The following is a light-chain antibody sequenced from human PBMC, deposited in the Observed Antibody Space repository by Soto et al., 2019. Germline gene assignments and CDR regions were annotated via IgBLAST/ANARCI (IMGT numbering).Light chain of an antibody. CDR2: EVS. J-gene: IGLJ2*01. CDR1: NSDVGDYTY. Sequence: QSALTQPRSVSGSPGQSVTISCTGTNSDVGDYTYVSWYQQYPDKAPKLMIYEVSNRPSGVSNRFSGSKSGNTASLTISGLQPEDEADYYCSSYTSSSTLVFGGGTKLTVL. CDR3: SSYTSSSTLV. V-gene: IGLV2-14*01.